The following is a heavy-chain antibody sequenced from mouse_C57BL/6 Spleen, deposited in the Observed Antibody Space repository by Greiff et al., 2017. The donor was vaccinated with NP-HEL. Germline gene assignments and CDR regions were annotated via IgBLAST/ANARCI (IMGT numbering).Heavy chain of an antibody. V-gene: IGHV3-1*01. Sequence: EVQGVESGPGMVKPSQSLSLTCTVTGYSITSGYDWHWIRHFPGNKLEWMGYISYSGSTNYNPSLKSRISITHDTSNNHFFLKLNSVTTEDTATYDCARDDGYSAWFAYWGQGTLVTVSA. D-gene: IGHD2-3*01. CDR2: ISYSGST. CDR3: ARDDGYSAWFAY. CDR1: GYSITSGYD. J-gene: IGHJ3*01.